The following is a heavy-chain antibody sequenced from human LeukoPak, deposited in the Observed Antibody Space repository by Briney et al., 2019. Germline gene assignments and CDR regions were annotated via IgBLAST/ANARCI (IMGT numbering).Heavy chain of an antibody. D-gene: IGHD4-17*01. CDR3: ARDLVTATKGFDI. J-gene: IGHJ3*02. CDR2: ISHIGRT. Sequence: SETLSLTCAVSGDSFSGHNWTWIRQSPGPGLEWIGYISHIGRTNYNLFLNSPVTSSIHTTKNQFSLKLRSVTAADTPVYYSARDLVTATKGFDISGQRTTLSASS. CDR1: GDSFSGHN. V-gene: IGHV4-59*11.